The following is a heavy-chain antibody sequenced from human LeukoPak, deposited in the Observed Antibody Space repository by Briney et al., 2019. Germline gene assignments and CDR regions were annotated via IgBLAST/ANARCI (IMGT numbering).Heavy chain of an antibody. CDR3: ARVQKQPRRLGGSYPTGFDP. J-gene: IGHJ5*02. Sequence: SETLSLTCAVSGGSISSYYWSWIRQPPGKGLEWIGYIYYSGSTYYNPSLKSRVTISIDTSKNQFSLKLSSVTAADTAVYYCARVQKQPRRLGGSYPTGFDPWGQGTLVTVSS. CDR2: IYYSGST. D-gene: IGHD1-26*01. V-gene: IGHV4-59*12. CDR1: GGSISSYY.